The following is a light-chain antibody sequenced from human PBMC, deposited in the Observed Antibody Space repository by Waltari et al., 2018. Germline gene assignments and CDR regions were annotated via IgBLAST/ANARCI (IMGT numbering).Light chain of an antibody. V-gene: IGLV2-14*03. Sequence: QSALTQPASVSGSPGQSLTLPCSGTSSDVGSYNYFSWYQQHPGTPPKLLIYDVTKRPSGVSGRFSGSKSGNTASLTISGLQPEDEADYFCSSYTPTSILVFGGGTKLTV. CDR1: SSDVGSYNY. CDR3: SSYTPTSILV. CDR2: DVT. J-gene: IGLJ2*01.